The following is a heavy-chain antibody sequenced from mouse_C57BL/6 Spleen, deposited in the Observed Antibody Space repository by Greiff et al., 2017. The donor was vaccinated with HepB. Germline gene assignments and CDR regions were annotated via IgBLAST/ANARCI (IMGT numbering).Heavy chain of an antibody. J-gene: IGHJ4*01. CDR1: GYTFTSYG. D-gene: IGHD2-1*01. Sequence: VKLMESGAELARPGASVKLSCKASGYTFTSYGISWVKQRTGQGLEWIGEIYPRSGNTYYNEKFKGKATLTADKSSSTAYMELRSLTSEDSAVYFCARGIGKDYAMDYWGQGTSVTVSS. CDR2: IYPRSGNT. CDR3: ARGIGKDYAMDY. V-gene: IGHV1-81*01.